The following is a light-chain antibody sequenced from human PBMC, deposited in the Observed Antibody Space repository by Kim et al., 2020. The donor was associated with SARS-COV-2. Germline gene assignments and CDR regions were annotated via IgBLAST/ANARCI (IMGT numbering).Light chain of an antibody. V-gene: IGLV10-54*04. Sequence: QTATITCTGNTNNVGNEGAAWLQQHQGHPPKLLSYRNNNRPSGISERFSASRSGNTASLTITGLQPEDEADYYCSAWDNSLGAWVFGGGTQLTVL. CDR3: SAWDNSLGAWV. CDR2: RNN. J-gene: IGLJ3*02. CDR1: TNNVGNEG.